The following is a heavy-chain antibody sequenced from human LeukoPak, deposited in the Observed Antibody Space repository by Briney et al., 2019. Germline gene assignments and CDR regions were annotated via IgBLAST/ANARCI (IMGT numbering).Heavy chain of an antibody. D-gene: IGHD3-10*01. CDR2: INPNSGGT. J-gene: IGHJ3*02. V-gene: IGHV1-2*02. CDR1: GYTFTGYY. CDR3: ARDRVLLWFGEFGAFDI. Sequence: ASVKVSCKASGYTFTGYYMHWVRQAPGQGLEWMGWINPNSGGTNYAQKFQGRVTMTRDTSISTAYMELSRLRSDDTAVYYCARDRVLLWFGEFGAFDIWGQGTMVTVSS.